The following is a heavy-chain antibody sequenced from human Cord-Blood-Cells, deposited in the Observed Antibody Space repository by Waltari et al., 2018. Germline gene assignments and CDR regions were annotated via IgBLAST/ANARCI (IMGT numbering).Heavy chain of an antibody. CDR3: ARTLPRDWGSARGDY. J-gene: IGHJ4*02. CDR2: INHSGST. CDR1: GGSFRGYY. D-gene: IGHD7-27*01. Sequence: QVQLQQWGAGLLHPSETLSPPCAVVGGSFRGYYWSLNRQPPGKGLEWIGEINHSGSTNYNPSLKSRVTISVDTSKNQFSLKLSSVTAADTAVYYCARTLPRDWGSARGDYWGQGTLVTVSS. V-gene: IGHV4-34*01.